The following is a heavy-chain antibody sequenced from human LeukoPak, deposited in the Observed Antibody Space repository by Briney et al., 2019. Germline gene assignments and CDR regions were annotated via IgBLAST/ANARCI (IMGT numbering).Heavy chain of an antibody. CDR3: ARGNRQWLGIDP. CDR1: GGSFSGYY. J-gene: IGHJ5*02. V-gene: IGHV4-34*01. D-gene: IGHD6-19*01. Sequence: SETLSLTCAVSGGSFSGYYWSWIRQPPGKGLEWIGEINHSGSTNYNPSLKSRVTISVDTSKNQFSLKLSSVTAADTAVYYCARGNRQWLGIDPWGQGTLVTVSS. CDR2: INHSGST.